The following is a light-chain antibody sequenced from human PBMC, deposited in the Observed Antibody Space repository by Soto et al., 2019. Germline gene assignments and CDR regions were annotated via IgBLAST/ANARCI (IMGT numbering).Light chain of an antibody. Sequence: EIGMTQSPATLSVSPGERATLSCRASQSVSSNLAWYQQKPGQAPRLLIYGASTRATGIPARFSGSGSETEFTLTISSLQSEDFAVYYCQQYNYWPWTFGQGTKVEIK. CDR2: GAS. CDR3: QQYNYWPWT. V-gene: IGKV3-15*01. J-gene: IGKJ1*01. CDR1: QSVSSN.